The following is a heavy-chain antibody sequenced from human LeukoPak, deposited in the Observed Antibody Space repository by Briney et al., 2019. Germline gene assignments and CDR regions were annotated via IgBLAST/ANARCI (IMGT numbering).Heavy chain of an antibody. CDR3: ARGFGELSNHFDY. Sequence: PSETLSLTCTVSGGSISSSSYYWGWIRQPPGKGLEWIGSIYYSGSTYYNPSLKSRVTMSVDTSKNQFSLKLSSVTAADTAVYYCARGFGELSNHFDYWGQGTLVTVSS. V-gene: IGHV4-39*07. J-gene: IGHJ4*02. D-gene: IGHD3-10*01. CDR1: GGSISSSSYY. CDR2: IYYSGST.